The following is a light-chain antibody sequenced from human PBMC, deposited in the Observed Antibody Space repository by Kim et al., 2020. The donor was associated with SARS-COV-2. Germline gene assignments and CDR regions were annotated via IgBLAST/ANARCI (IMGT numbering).Light chain of an antibody. Sequence: SVAPGERATLFCRASQRVNNNLAWYQQKPGQAPRLLIYGASTRATGIPARFSGSGSGTEFTLTISSLQSEDFAVYCCQQYSNSWTFGQGTKVDIK. CDR3: QQYSNSWT. CDR1: QRVNNN. J-gene: IGKJ1*01. V-gene: IGKV3-15*01. CDR2: GAS.